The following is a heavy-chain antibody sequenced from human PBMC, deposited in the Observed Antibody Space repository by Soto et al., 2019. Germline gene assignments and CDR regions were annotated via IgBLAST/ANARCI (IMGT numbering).Heavy chain of an antibody. D-gene: IGHD3-10*01. J-gene: IGHJ5*02. CDR3: ARDPIIAMVRGVINWFDP. CDR1: GCTFSSYS. CDR2: ISRSSSYI. V-gene: IGHV3-21*01. Sequence: AGGALRLSCAASGCTFSSYSMNWVRKAPGKGLERVSSISRSSSYIYYADSVKGRFTIFRDNAKNSLYLQMNSLGAEDTAVYYCARDPIIAMVRGVINWFDPWGQGTLVTVSS.